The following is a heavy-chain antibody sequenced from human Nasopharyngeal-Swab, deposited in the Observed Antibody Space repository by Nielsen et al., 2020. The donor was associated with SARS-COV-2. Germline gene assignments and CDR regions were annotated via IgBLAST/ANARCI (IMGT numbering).Heavy chain of an antibody. V-gene: IGHV4-34*01. CDR2: INHSGST. J-gene: IGHJ6*02. Sequence: WIRQPPGKGLEWIGEINHSGSTNYNPSLKSRVTISVDTSKNQFSLKLSSVTAADTAVYYCARGSTGGGGIYPWAKYYYYGMDVWGQGTTVTVSS. D-gene: IGHD1-26*01. CDR3: ARGSTGGGGIYPWAKYYYYGMDV.